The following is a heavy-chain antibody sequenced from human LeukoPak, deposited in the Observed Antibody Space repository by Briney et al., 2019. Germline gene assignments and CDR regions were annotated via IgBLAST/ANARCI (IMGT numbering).Heavy chain of an antibody. CDR1: GDSISSTSYF. CDR2: IYNSGRS. CDR3: AREEGIAAAGTYYYYMDV. J-gene: IGHJ6*03. Sequence: SETLSLTCTVSGDSISSTSYFWGWIRQPPGKGLEWIGSIYNSGRSHYNPSLKSRVTISVDTSKNHFSLKLSSVTAADTAVYYCAREEGIAAAGTYYYYMDVWGKGTTVTVSS. V-gene: IGHV4-39*07. D-gene: IGHD6-13*01.